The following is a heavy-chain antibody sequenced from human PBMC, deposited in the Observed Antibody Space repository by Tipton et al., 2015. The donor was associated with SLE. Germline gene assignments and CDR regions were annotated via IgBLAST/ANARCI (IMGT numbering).Heavy chain of an antibody. Sequence: TLSLTCTVSGGSISSHYWSWIRQPPGKGLEWIGEINHSGSTNYNSSLKSRVTLSVDTSKNQFSLKMISVTAADTAVYYCARGGVVQGVRWGQGTLVTVSS. CDR2: INHSGST. D-gene: IGHD3-10*01. CDR3: ARGGVVQGVR. J-gene: IGHJ4*02. CDR1: GGSISSHY. V-gene: IGHV4-34*01.